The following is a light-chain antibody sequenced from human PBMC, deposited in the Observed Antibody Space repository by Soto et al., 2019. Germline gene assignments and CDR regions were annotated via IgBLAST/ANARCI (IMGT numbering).Light chain of an antibody. J-gene: IGKJ4*01. V-gene: IGKV3-20*01. Sequence: EITMTQSPATLSESPGERATLSSRPSQSVSSSYLSWYQQKPGQAPRLLIYGASSRATGIPDRFSGSASATDFTITSSRLEDEDVAEYYWQQYGCSQLTFGGGTKVEIK. CDR1: QSVSSSY. CDR3: QQYGCSQLT. CDR2: GAS.